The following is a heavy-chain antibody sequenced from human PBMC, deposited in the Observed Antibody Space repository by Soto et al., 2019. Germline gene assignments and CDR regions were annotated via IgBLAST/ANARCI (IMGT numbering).Heavy chain of an antibody. J-gene: IGHJ6*03. CDR1: GGSISNYF. CDR3: ARGPETYYMDV. CDR2: IFNSGST. Sequence: QVQLQESGPGLVKSSETLSLTCRVSGGSISNYFWSWIRQPPGKGLEWIGYIFNSGSTIYSPSLKSRGTLTLGTSKTQFSLRLGSVTVADTAMCDCARGPETYYMDVWGKGTTVTVSS. V-gene: IGHV4-59*01.